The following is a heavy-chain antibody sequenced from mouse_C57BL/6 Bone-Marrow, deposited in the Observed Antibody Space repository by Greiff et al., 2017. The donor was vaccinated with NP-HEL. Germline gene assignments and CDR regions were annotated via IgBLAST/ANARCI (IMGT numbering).Heavy chain of an antibody. Sequence: EVNVVESGGGLVQPGGSMKLSCAASGFTFSDAWMDWVRQSPEKGLEWVAEIRNKANNHATYYAESVKGRFTISRDDSKSSVYLKMNSLRAEDTGIYYCTRFCEGYAMDYWGQGTSVTVSS. CDR3: TRFCEGYAMDY. V-gene: IGHV6-6*01. CDR1: GFTFSDAW. J-gene: IGHJ4*01. CDR2: IRNKANNHAT.